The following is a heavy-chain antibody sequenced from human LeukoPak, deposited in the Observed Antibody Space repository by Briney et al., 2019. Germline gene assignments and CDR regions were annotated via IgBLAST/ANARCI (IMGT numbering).Heavy chain of an antibody. CDR3: ARDSRPGYGGAHDI. D-gene: IGHD5-12*01. J-gene: IGHJ3*02. V-gene: IGHV3-13*01. CDR1: GFTFSNSN. Sequence: GGSLRLSCAASGFTFSNSNMHWVRQVPGKGLEWVALIQTAGDTYYPASVKGRFTISRENAKNSFYLQMNSLRAEDTAVYYCARDSRPGYGGAHDIWGPGTMVTVSS. CDR2: IQTAGDT.